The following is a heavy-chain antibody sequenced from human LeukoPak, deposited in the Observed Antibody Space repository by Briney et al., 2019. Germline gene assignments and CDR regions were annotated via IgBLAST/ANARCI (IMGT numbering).Heavy chain of an antibody. J-gene: IGHJ6*03. CDR1: GGTFSSYA. V-gene: IGHV1-69*06. CDR3: ARDRENDLWTGYPDYYYMDV. Sequence: GASVKVSCKASGGTFSSYAIHWVRQAPGQGLEWMGGINPIFGTSNYAQKFQGRVTITADKSISTAYMELSSLRSEDPAVYYCARDRENDLWTGYPDYYYMDVWGKGTPVTVSS. CDR2: INPIFGTS. D-gene: IGHD3/OR15-3a*01.